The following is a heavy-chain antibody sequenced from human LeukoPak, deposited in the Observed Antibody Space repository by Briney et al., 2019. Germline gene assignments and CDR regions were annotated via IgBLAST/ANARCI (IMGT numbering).Heavy chain of an antibody. D-gene: IGHD4-23*01. CDR1: GYTFSSYY. J-gene: IGHJ4*02. CDR2: INPSGGST. V-gene: IGHV1-46*01. Sequence: GASVKVSCKASGYTFSSYYMHWVRQAPGQGLEWMGMINPSGGSTNYAQRFQGRVTLTTDTSTSTAYMELRSLRSDDTAVYYCARQGYGVTSQGAADYWGQGTLVTVSS. CDR3: ARQGYGVTSQGAADY.